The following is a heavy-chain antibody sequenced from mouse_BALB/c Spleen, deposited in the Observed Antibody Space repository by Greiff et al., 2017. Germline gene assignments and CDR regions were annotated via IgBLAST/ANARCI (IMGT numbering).Heavy chain of an antibody. Sequence: VQVVESGPGLVQPSQSLSITCTVSGFSLTSYGVHWVRQSPGKGLEWLGVIWSGGSTDYNAAFISRLSISKDNSKSQVFFKMNSLQANDTAIYYCARNGHYGSSPWFAYWGQGTLVTVSA. D-gene: IGHD1-1*01. CDR2: IWSGGST. J-gene: IGHJ3*01. CDR3: ARNGHYGSSPWFAY. V-gene: IGHV2-2*02. CDR1: GFSLTSYG.